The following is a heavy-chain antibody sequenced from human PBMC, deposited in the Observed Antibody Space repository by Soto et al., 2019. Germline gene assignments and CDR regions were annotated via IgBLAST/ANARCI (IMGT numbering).Heavy chain of an antibody. V-gene: IGHV3-30*04. CDR3: AKDRSNSWTFDY. CDR1: GFTFSSYA. D-gene: IGHD6-13*01. Sequence: PGVSLRVSCAASGFTFSSYAMHWVRQAPGKGLEWVAVISYDGRNRYYSDSVKGRFTISRDDSRNTLYLQMNSLRAEDTAVYYCAKDRSNSWTFDYWGLGTLVTVSS. CDR2: ISYDGRNR. J-gene: IGHJ4*02.